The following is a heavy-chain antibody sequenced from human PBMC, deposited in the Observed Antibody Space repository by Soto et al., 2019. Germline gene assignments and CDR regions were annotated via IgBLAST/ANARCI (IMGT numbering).Heavy chain of an antibody. Sequence: GASVKVSCKASGYTFTGYYMHWVRQAPGQGLEWMGWINPNSGGTNYAQKFQGRVTMTRDTSISTAYMELSRLRSDDTAVYYCARVPGYYYYGMDVWGQGTTVTVSS. CDR1: GYTFTGYY. CDR3: ARVPGYYYYGMDV. V-gene: IGHV1-2*02. CDR2: INPNSGGT. J-gene: IGHJ6*02.